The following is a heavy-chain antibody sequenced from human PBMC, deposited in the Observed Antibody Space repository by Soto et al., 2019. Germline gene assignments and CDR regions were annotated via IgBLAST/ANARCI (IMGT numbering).Heavy chain of an antibody. V-gene: IGHV1-2*02. CDR2: INPKFGET. CDR1: GYTFTAYY. Sequence: QVQLVQSGAEVKEPGDSVRVSCEASGYTFTAYYIHWVRQAPGQGLEWMGWINPKFGETTHAQDFQGRVSVTKDMSISTVYMELRRLPSAATAIYYCARNLDYYYGPGSGNGHGFWGQGTTVTVFS. CDR3: ARNLDYYYGPGSGNGHGF. J-gene: IGHJ6*02. D-gene: IGHD3-10*01.